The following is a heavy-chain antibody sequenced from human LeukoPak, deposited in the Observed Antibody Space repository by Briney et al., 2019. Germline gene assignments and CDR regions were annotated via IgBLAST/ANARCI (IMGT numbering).Heavy chain of an antibody. J-gene: IGHJ4*02. V-gene: IGHV7-4-1*02. CDR1: GYTFTKEA. CDR2: INTNTGNP. Sequence: ASVKVSCKAVGYTFTKEAISWVRQAPGQGLEWMGWINTNTGNPTYAQGFTGRFVFSLDTSVSTAYLQISSLKAEDTAVYYCAREDLWFGVTTFDYWGQGTLVTVSS. CDR3: AREDLWFGVTTFDY. D-gene: IGHD3-10*01.